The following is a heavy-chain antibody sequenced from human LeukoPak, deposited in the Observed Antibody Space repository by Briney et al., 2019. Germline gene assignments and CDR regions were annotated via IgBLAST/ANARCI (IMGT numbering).Heavy chain of an antibody. CDR3: ASPSISSCTYDY. CDR1: GGSISSSTYY. D-gene: IGHD6-6*01. CDR2: INYSGNT. V-gene: IGHV4-39*01. J-gene: IGHJ4*02. Sequence: SETLSLTCTVSGGSISSSTYYWGWIRQPPGKGLEWIGSINYSGNTYYNPSLKSRVTISVDTSKNQFSLRLSSVTAADTAVYYCASPSISSCTYDYWGQGTLVTVSS.